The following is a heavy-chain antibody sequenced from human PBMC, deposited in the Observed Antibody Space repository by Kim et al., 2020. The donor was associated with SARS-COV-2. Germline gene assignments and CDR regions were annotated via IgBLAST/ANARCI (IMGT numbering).Heavy chain of an antibody. D-gene: IGHD6-19*01. J-gene: IGHJ4*02. CDR2: IIPLFGRT. CDR1: GGTFSSYA. V-gene: IGHV1-69*06. CDR3: ARGGGGVAVAGTRFDY. Sequence: SVKVSCKASGGTFSSYAVSWVRQAPGQGLEWMGGIIPLFGRTNYAQKFQGRVTIIADKSTGTAYMDLRSLRSEDTAMYYCARGGGGVAVAGTRFDYWGQ.